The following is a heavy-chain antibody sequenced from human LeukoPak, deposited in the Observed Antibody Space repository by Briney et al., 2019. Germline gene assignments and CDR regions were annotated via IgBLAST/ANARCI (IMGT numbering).Heavy chain of an antibody. CDR3: ASLWGYFHY. J-gene: IGHJ4*02. CDR1: GGSISSSSYY. V-gene: IGHV4-39*07. D-gene: IGHD1-26*01. Sequence: SETLSLTCTVSGGSISSSSYYWGWIRQPPGKGLEWIGSIYYSGSTYYNPSLKSRVTISVDMSNNQFSLKLTSVTAADTAVYYCASLWGYFHYWGQGTLVTVSS. CDR2: IYYSGST.